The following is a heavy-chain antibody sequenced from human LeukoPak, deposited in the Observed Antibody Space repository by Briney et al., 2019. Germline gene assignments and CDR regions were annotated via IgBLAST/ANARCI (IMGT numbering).Heavy chain of an antibody. J-gene: IGHJ5*02. V-gene: IGHV4-34*01. CDR1: GGSFSGYY. D-gene: IGHD3-3*01. CDR2: INHSGST. CDR3: ARAYYDFWSGRNWFDP. Sequence: SETLSLTCAVYGGSFSGYYWSWIRRPPGKGLEWIGEINHSGSTNYNPSLKSRVTISVDSSKNQFSLKLSSVTAADTAVYYCARAYYDFWSGRNWFDPWGQGTLVTVSS.